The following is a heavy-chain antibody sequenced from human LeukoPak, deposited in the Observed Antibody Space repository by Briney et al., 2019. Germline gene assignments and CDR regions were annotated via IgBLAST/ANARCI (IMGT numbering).Heavy chain of an antibody. CDR1: GFSFSYYG. D-gene: IGHD3-22*01. J-gene: IGHJ4*02. V-gene: IGHV3-30*02. CDR2: IRYDGSDK. CDR3: AKDRAYYSDSSGYYLVRAYDY. Sequence: GWSLRLSCAAAGFSFSYYGMHWVRQAPGKGLEWVAFIRYDGSDKYYADSVKGRFTISRDNSKNTLYLQMNSLRAEDTAVYYCAKDRAYYSDSSGYYLVRAYDYWGQGTLVTVSS.